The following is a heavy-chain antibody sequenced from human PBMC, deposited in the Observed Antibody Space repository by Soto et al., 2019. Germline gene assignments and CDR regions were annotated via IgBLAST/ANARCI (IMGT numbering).Heavy chain of an antibody. CDR2: INYSGSS. CDR1: GGSISSRSYS. Sequence: PSETLSLTCSVSGGSISSRSYSWGWIRQPPGKGLEWIVTINYSGSSNYDPSLKSRVTISVDTSKNQFSLKLSSVTAADTAVYYCARGARYSLYWGQGTLVTVSS. D-gene: IGHD2-21*01. J-gene: IGHJ4*02. V-gene: IGHV4-39*07. CDR3: ARGARYSLY.